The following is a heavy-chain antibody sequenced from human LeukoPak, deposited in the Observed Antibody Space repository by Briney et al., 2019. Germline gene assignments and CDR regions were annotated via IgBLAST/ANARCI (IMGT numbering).Heavy chain of an antibody. CDR2: ISYDGSNK. J-gene: IGHJ5*02. Sequence: PGGSLRLSCAASGFTFSSYALHWVRQAPGKGLEWVAVISYDGSNKYYADSVKGRFTISRDNSKNTLYLQMNSLRAEDTAVYYCARARIAVAGTGNWFDPWGQGTLVTVSS. D-gene: IGHD6-19*01. CDR1: GFTFSSYA. V-gene: IGHV3-30-3*01. CDR3: ARARIAVAGTGNWFDP.